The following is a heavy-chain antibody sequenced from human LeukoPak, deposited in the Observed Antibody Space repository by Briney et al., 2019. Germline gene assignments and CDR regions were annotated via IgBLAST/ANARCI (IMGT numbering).Heavy chain of an antibody. V-gene: IGHV4-38-2*01. CDR2: IYHSGST. D-gene: IGHD6-19*01. CDR3: ARHVEIAVAGPIDY. CDR1: GYSISSGYY. J-gene: IGHJ4*02. Sequence: SETLSLTCAVSGYSISSGYYWGWIRQPPGKGLEWIGSIYHSGSTYYNPSLKSRVTISVGTSKNQFSLKLSSVTAADTAVYYCARHVEIAVAGPIDYWGQGTLVTVSS.